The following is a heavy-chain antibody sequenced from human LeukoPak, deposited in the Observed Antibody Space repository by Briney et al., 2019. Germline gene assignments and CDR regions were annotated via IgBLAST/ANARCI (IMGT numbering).Heavy chain of an antibody. V-gene: IGHV3-23*01. CDR3: ARVLLYYYGMDV. CDR2: ISGSGGTT. CDR1: GFTFSSHA. J-gene: IGHJ6*02. D-gene: IGHD3-10*01. Sequence: PGGSLRLSCAASGFTFSSHAMSWVRQAPGKGLEWVSAISGSGGTTYYADSVKGRFTISRDNAKNSLYLQMNSLRAEDTAVYYCARVLLYYYGMDVWGQGTTVTVSS.